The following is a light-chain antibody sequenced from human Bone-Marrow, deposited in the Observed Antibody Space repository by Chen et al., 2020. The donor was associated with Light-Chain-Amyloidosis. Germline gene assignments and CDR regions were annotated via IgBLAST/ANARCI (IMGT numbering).Light chain of an antibody. CDR3: AAWDDGLNGVL. CDR2: FNS. CDR1: RSSIGTNT. J-gene: IGLJ2*01. V-gene: IGLV1-44*01. Sequence: QSVLTQPPSASGTPGQRVTISCSGSRSSIGTNTVNWYQQFPGTAPKLLIYFNSQRPSGVPDRCAGSKSGTSASLAISGLQSDDEADYGCAAWDDGLNGVLFGGGTKLTVL.